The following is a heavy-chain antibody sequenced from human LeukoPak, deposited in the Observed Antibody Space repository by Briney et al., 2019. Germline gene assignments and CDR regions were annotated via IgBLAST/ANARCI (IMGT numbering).Heavy chain of an antibody. CDR2: VYTSGSA. Sequence: SETLSLTCTVSGGSLSSYYWCWVWQRARTGLEWIWRVYTSGSANYNPSPTRRVPISLDASKNQFSLKLSSVTAADTAVYYCAREDCGDYTTGGMDVWGKGTTVTVSS. V-gene: IGHV4-4*07. D-gene: IGHD4-17*01. J-gene: IGHJ6*04. CDR1: GGSLSSYY. CDR3: AREDCGDYTTGGMDV.